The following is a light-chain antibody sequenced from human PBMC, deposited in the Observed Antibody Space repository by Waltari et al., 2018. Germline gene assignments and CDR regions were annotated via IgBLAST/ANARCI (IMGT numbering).Light chain of an antibody. Sequence: QSALTPPASVSGSPGQSITISCTGTSDDVGAYNYVSWSQQHPGLAPKLLIYEVNNRPFGISSRFSGAKSGNTASLTISGLQADDESHYYCTSYRSSSTPVVFGGGTKLTVL. J-gene: IGLJ2*01. CDR1: SDDVGAYNY. V-gene: IGLV2-14*01. CDR3: TSYRSSSTPVV. CDR2: EVN.